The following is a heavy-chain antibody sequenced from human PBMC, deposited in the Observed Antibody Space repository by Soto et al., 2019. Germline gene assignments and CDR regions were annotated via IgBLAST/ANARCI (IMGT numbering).Heavy chain of an antibody. Sequence: GGSLRLSCAASGFTFSSYGMHWVRQAPGKGLEWVAVIWYDGSNKYYADSVKGRFTISRDNSKNTLYLQMNSLRAEDTAVYYCARDGGYSYGYFDYWGQGTLVTVSS. CDR2: IWYDGSNK. CDR1: GFTFSSYG. J-gene: IGHJ4*02. D-gene: IGHD5-18*01. V-gene: IGHV3-33*01. CDR3: ARDGGYSYGYFDY.